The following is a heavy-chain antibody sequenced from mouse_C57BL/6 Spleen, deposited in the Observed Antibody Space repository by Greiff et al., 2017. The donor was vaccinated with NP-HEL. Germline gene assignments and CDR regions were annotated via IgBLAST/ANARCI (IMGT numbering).Heavy chain of an antibody. D-gene: IGHD2-1*01. CDR2: IYPGSGNT. V-gene: IGHV1-66*01. Sequence: VQLQQSGPELVKPGASVKISCKASGYSFTSYYIHWVKQRPGQGLEWIGWIYPGSGNTKYNEKFKGKATLTADTSSSTAYMQLSSLTSEDSAVYYCAREGGNYAYAMDYWGQGTSVTVSS. CDR3: AREGGNYAYAMDY. CDR1: GYSFTSYY. J-gene: IGHJ4*01.